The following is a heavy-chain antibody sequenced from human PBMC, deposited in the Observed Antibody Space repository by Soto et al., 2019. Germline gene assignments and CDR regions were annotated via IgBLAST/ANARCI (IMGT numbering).Heavy chain of an antibody. CDR1: VFPFSGYS. Sequence: QPGRSLRLSWAASVFPFSGYSMNWVRQAPGKGLEWVSYIGSSTSTTYYADSVKGRFTISRDNAKNSLFLHMFSLRDEDTAVYYCARDLVTTFAYWGQGTLVTVSS. CDR3: ARDLVTTFAY. D-gene: IGHD4-17*01. CDR2: IGSSTSTT. V-gene: IGHV3-48*02. J-gene: IGHJ4*02.